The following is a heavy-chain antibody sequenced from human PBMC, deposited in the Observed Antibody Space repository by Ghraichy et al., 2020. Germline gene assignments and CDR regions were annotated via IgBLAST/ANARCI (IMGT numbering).Heavy chain of an antibody. D-gene: IGHD2-2*01. CDR1: GVTFSTFG. V-gene: IGHV1-18*01. Sequence: ASVKVSCTASGVTFSTFGITWVRQAPGQGLQWVGYISVKDGVTKFAQHVQGRISLTADTVTMTVFMELKSLTSDDTAVYYCAKVSCLAGNCYAKSDSWGQGTLVSVSS. J-gene: IGHJ4*02. CDR3: AKVSCLAGNCYAKSDS. CDR2: ISVKDGVT.